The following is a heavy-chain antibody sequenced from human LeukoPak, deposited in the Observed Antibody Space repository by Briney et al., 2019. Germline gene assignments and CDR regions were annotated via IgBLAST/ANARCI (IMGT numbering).Heavy chain of an antibody. V-gene: IGHV3-11*04. D-gene: IGHD3-3*01. Sequence: KPGGSLRLSCAASGFTFSDYYMSWIRQAPGKGLEWVSYISSNGSTIYYADSVKGRFTISRDNAKNSLYLQMNSLRAEDTAVYYCARRFWSGYYNWFDPWGQGTLVTVSS. J-gene: IGHJ5*02. CDR3: ARRFWSGYYNWFDP. CDR1: GFTFSDYY. CDR2: ISSNGSTI.